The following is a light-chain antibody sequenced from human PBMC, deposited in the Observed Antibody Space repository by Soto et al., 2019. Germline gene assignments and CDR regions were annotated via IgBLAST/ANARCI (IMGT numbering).Light chain of an antibody. Sequence: EIVLTQSPGTLSLSPGERATLSGRASQIVSSNLLAWYQEKPGKAPRLLIYGVSKRATGIPDRFSGSGSGTDFTLTISRLEAEDFAVYYCRQYGTSLGFPVGGGTKVDIK. CDR1: QIVSSNL. V-gene: IGKV3-20*01. J-gene: IGKJ4*01. CDR3: RQYGTSLGFP. CDR2: GVS.